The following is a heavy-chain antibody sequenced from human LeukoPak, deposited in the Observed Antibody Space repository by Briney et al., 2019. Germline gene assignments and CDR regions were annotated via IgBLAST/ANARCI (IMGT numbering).Heavy chain of an antibody. Sequence: QTGGSLRLSCAASGFTFSSYGMHWVRQAPGKGLEWVAFIRYDGSNKYYADCVEGRFTISRDNSKHTVYPQMKRLRGEDAAVYLCAHLGFDPWGKGTLVTVSS. CDR3: AHLGFDP. V-gene: IGHV3-30*02. CDR1: GFTFSSYG. CDR2: IRYDGSNK. J-gene: IGHJ5*02.